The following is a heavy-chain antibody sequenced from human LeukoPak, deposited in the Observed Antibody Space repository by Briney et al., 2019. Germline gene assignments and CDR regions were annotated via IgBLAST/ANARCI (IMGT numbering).Heavy chain of an antibody. D-gene: IGHD3-3*01. J-gene: IGHJ3*02. CDR2: ISAYNGNT. CDR1: GYTFTSYG. V-gene: IGHV1-18*01. Sequence: ASVKVSCKASGYTFTSYGISWVRQAPGQGLEWMGWISAYNGNTNYAQKLQGRVTMTTDTSTSTAYMELRSLRCDDTAVYYCARRFGYYDFWSGYQDAFDIWGQGTMVTVSS. CDR3: ARRFGYYDFWSGYQDAFDI.